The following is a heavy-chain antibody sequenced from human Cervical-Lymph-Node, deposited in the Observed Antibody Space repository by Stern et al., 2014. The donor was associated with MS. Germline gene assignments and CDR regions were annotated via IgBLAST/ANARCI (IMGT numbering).Heavy chain of an antibody. CDR1: GGTFSSYA. CDR2: IIPIFGTA. J-gene: IGHJ6*02. CDR3: ARDRVVVPAAIYYYGMDV. V-gene: IGHV1-69*06. D-gene: IGHD2-2*02. Sequence: VQLVESGAEVKKPGSSVKVSCKASGGTFSSYAISWVRQAPGQGLEWMGGIIPIFGTANYAQKFQGRVTITADKSTSTAYMELSSLRSEDTAVYYCARDRVVVPAAIYYYGMDVWGQGTTVTVSS.